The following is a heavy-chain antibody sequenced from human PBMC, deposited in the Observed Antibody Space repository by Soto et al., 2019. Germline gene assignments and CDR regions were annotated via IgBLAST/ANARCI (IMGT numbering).Heavy chain of an antibody. V-gene: IGHV1-69*13. CDR2: ITPIFGTA. CDR3: ARESEYYYGSGSYYLDY. J-gene: IGHJ4*02. CDR1: GGTFSSYA. Sequence: ASVKVSCKASGGTFSSYAISWVRQAPGQGLEWMGGITPIFGTANYAQKFQGRVTITADESTSTAYMELSSLRSEDTAVYYCARESEYYYGSGSYYLDYWGQGTLVTVSS. D-gene: IGHD3-10*01.